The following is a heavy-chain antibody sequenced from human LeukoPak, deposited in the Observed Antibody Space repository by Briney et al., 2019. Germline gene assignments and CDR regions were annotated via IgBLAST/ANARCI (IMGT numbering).Heavy chain of an antibody. J-gene: IGHJ1*01. CDR1: GFTFSSYG. CDR3: ARVSSGWYGY. D-gene: IGHD6-19*01. V-gene: IGHV3-64*01. Sequence: PGGSLRLSCAASGFTFSSYGMHWVRQAPGKGLEYVSAISSNGGGTNYANSVKGRFTISRDNSKNTLYLQMGSLRTEDMAVYYCARVSSGWYGYWGQGTLVTVSS. CDR2: ISSNGGGT.